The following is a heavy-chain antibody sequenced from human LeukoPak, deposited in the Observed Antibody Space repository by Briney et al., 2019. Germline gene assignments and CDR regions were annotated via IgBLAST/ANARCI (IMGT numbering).Heavy chain of an antibody. Sequence: GGSLRLSCAASGFTFSSYGMHWVCQAPGKGLEWVAVIWYDGSNKYYADSVKGRFTISRDNSKNTLYLQMNSLRAEDTAVYYCAREIAAARTYYFDYWGQGTLVSVSS. D-gene: IGHD6-13*01. J-gene: IGHJ4*02. CDR2: IWYDGSNK. V-gene: IGHV3-33*01. CDR1: GFTFSSYG. CDR3: AREIAAARTYYFDY.